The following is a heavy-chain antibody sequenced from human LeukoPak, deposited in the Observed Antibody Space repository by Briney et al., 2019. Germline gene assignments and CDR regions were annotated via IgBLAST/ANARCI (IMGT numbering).Heavy chain of an antibody. D-gene: IGHD6-13*01. CDR1: GGSISGSNW. CDR2: TYHNGST. J-gene: IGHJ4*02. V-gene: IGHV4-4*02. CDR3: ARDPVRSYSSSLD. Sequence: PSGTLSLTCAVSGGSISGSNWWSWVRQPPGKGLVWIGDTYHNGSTNYNPSLKSRVTILVDKSKNQFSLKLSSVTAADTAVYYCARDPVRSYSSSLDWGQGTLVTVSS.